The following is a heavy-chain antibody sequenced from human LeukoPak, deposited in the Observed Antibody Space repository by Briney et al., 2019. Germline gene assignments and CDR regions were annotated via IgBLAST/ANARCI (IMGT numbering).Heavy chain of an antibody. CDR1: GYTFTSYG. V-gene: IGHV1-18*01. J-gene: IGHJ4*02. Sequence: GASVKVSCKASGYTFTSYGISWVRQAPGQGLEWMGWISAYNGDTNYAQKLQGRVTMTTDTSTSTAYMELRSLRSDDTAVYHCARDLHGVVVAAGGFDYWGQGTLVTVSS. D-gene: IGHD2-15*01. CDR3: ARDLHGVVVAAGGFDY. CDR2: ISAYNGDT.